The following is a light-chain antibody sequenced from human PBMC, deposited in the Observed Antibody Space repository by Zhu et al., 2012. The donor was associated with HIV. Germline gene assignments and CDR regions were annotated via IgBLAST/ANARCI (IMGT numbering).Light chain of an antibody. CDR2: GAS. J-gene: IGKJ5*01. V-gene: IGKV3-15*01. CDR3: QQYNNWPPIT. Sequence: EIVMTQSPATLSVSPGEKATLSCRASRSVSSKLAWYQQKPGQAPRLLIYGASTRATGVPARFSGSGSGTEFTLTISSLQSEDFAVYYCQQYNNWPPITFGQGTRLEIK. CDR1: RSVSSK.